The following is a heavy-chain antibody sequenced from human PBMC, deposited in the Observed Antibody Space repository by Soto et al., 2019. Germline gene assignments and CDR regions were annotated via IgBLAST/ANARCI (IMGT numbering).Heavy chain of an antibody. CDR3: ARLVVVAPVANV. D-gene: IGHD2-21*01. Sequence: PSETLSLTCSVSGGSVSYNSYYWGWIRQPPGKGLEWVGGIFYTGTTYYNPSLKDRLCISVGASENSFSLNRTSVPAADTAVYFCARLVVVAPVANVWGQGALVT. J-gene: IGHJ4*02. CDR1: GGSVSYNSYY. V-gene: IGHV4-39*01. CDR2: IFYTGTT.